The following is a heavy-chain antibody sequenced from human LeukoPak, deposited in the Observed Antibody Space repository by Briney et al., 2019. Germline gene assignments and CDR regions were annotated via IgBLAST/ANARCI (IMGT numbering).Heavy chain of an antibody. CDR3: ARGRGGYDILTGYYRWAIDY. D-gene: IGHD3-9*01. J-gene: IGHJ4*02. Sequence: PGGSLRLFCAASGFTFSSYSMNWVRQAPGEGLEWVSSISSSSSYIYYADSVKGRFTISRDNAKDSLYLQMNSLRAEDTAVYYCARGRGGYDILTGYYRWAIDYWGQGTLVTVSS. V-gene: IGHV3-21*01. CDR1: GFTFSSYS. CDR2: ISSSSSYI.